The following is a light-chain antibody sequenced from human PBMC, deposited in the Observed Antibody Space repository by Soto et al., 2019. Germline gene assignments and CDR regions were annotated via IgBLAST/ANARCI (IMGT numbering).Light chain of an antibody. CDR2: AAS. J-gene: IGKJ5*01. CDR1: QNISSY. V-gene: IGKV1-39*01. Sequence: DVQMTQSPSSLSASVGDGVTITCRASQNISSYLNWYQQKPGKAPKLLIYAASNLQSGVPSRFSGSGSGTDFTLNISSLQPEDFANYYCQQRYSILIIFGQGTRLEIK. CDR3: QQRYSILII.